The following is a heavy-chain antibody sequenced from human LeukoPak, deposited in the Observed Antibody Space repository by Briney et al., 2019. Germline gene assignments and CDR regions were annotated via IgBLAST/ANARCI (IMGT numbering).Heavy chain of an antibody. V-gene: IGHV4-4*07. CDR1: DDSMISYH. J-gene: IGHJ3*01. Sequence: SSETLSLTCSVSDDSMISYHWSWIRQSAGKGLEWIGRIYTSGSTDYNPSLMSRVTMSVDTAKNQFSLKLRSVTAADTAVYYCARPSLDYGGIDAFDFWGQGTLVTVSS. D-gene: IGHD4-23*01. CDR2: IYTSGST. CDR3: ARPSLDYGGIDAFDF.